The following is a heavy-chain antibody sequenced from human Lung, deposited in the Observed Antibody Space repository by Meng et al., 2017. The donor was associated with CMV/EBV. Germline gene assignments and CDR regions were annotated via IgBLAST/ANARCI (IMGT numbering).Heavy chain of an antibody. V-gene: IGHV1-69*05. Sequence: SVXVSXXASGGTFSSYAISWVRQAPGQGLEWMGGIIPIFGTANYAQKFQGRVTITTDESTSTAYMELSSLRSEDTAVYYCARDPHTLYDSSGYYYYGMDVWGQGTXVTVSS. D-gene: IGHD3-22*01. CDR1: GGTFSSYA. CDR3: ARDPHTLYDSSGYYYYGMDV. J-gene: IGHJ6*02. CDR2: IIPIFGTA.